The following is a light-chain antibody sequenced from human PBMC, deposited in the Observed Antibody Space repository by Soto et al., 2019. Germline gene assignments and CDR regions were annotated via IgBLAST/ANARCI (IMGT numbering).Light chain of an antibody. CDR3: QQRANWPLTT. CDR1: QSVSSSY. Sequence: EIVLTQSPGTLSLSAGERATLSCRSSQSVSSSYLAWYQQKPGQAPRLLIYDASNRATGIPARFSGSGSGTDFTLTIRSLEPEDFAIYYCQQRANWPLTTFGHGTRLEIK. J-gene: IGKJ5*01. CDR2: DAS. V-gene: IGKV3D-20*02.